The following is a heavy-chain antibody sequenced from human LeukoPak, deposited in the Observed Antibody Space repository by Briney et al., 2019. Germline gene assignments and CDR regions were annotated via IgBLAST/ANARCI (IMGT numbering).Heavy chain of an antibody. CDR2: ISYDGSNK. Sequence: PGGSLRLSCAASGFTFSSYGMHWVRQAPGKGLEWVAVISYDGSNKYYADSVKGRFTISRDNSKNTLYLQVNSLRAEDTAVYYCAKDASYSSGWYVDYYYYGMDVWGQGTTVTVSS. J-gene: IGHJ6*02. CDR3: AKDASYSSGWYVDYYYYGMDV. D-gene: IGHD6-19*01. CDR1: GFTFSSYG. V-gene: IGHV3-30*18.